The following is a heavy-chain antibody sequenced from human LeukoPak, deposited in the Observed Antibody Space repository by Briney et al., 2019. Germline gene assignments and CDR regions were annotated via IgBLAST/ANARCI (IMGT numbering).Heavy chain of an antibody. V-gene: IGHV1-2*02. CDR1: GYTFTGYY. D-gene: IGHD3-10*01. CDR3: ARDRRFGDQVDY. CDR2: INPNSGGT. Sequence: EASVKVSCKASGYTFTGYYMHWVRQAPGQGLEWMGWINPNSGGTNYAQKLQGRVTMTTDTSTSTAYMELRSLRSDDTAVYYCARDRRFGDQVDYWGQGTLVTVSS. J-gene: IGHJ4*02.